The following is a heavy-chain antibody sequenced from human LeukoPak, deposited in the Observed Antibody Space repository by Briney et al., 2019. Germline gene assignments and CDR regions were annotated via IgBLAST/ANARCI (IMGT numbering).Heavy chain of an antibody. V-gene: IGHV4-59*01. CDR2: IYYSGST. Sequence: SETLSLTCTVSGGSISSYYGNWIRQPPGKGLEWIGYIYYSGSTNYNPSLKSRVTISVDTSKNQFSLKLNSMTAADTAMYYCARVAWDPHRDGYNSWYFDYWGQGTLVTVSS. D-gene: IGHD5-24*01. J-gene: IGHJ4*02. CDR1: GGSISSYY. CDR3: ARVAWDPHRDGYNSWYFDY.